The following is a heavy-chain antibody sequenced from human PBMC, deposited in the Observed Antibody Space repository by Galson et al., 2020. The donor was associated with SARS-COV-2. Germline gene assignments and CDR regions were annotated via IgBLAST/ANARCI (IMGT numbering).Heavy chain of an antibody. J-gene: IGHJ6*02. D-gene: IGHD3-22*01. Sequence: ASVKVSCKASGYTFTSYYMHWVRQAPGQGLEWMGIINPSGGSTSYAQKFQGRATMTRDTSTSTVYMELSSLRSEDTAVYYCARDILNYYDSSGSFYYYYGMDVWGQGTTVTVSS. V-gene: IGHV1-46*01. CDR2: INPSGGST. CDR1: GYTFTSYY. CDR3: ARDILNYYDSSGSFYYYYGMDV.